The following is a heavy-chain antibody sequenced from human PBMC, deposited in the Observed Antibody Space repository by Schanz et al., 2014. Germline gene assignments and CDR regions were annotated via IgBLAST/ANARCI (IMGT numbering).Heavy chain of an antibody. J-gene: IGHJ3*02. V-gene: IGHV3-74*01. D-gene: IGHD4-17*01. Sequence: EVQLVQSGGGLVQPGGSLRLSCAASGFTFSSHWMHWVRQDPGKGLVLVGSINSVGSNTDYGYSVTGRFTISRDNAKNTRYLQMNALRAEDTDVYVCARKMKLGVYGGKGHDSLDIWGQGTMVTVSS. CDR3: ARKMKLGVYGGKGHDSLDI. CDR2: INSVGSNT. CDR1: GFTFSSHW.